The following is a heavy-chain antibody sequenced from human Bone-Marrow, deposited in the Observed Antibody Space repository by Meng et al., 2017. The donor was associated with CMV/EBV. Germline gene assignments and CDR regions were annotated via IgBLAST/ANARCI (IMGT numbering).Heavy chain of an antibody. CDR1: GGSISSYY. V-gene: IGHV4-59*01. CDR3: AREGRYDSSGYPLDY. D-gene: IGHD3-22*01. CDR2: IYYSGST. J-gene: IGHJ4*02. Sequence: SGGSISSYYWSWIRQPPGKGLEWIGYIYYSGSTNYNPSLKSRVTISVDTSKNQFSLKLSSVTAADTAVYYCAREGRYDSSGYPLDYWGQGTLVTVSS.